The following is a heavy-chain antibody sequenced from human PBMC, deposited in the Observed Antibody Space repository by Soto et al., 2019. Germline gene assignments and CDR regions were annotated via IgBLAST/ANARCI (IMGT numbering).Heavy chain of an antibody. CDR3: ARGGRALGGIYYYYGMDV. Sequence: QVQLQQWGAGLLQPSETLALTCAVYGGSFSGYYWRWIRQPPGKGLEWIGEINHSGSTNYNPSLKSRVTISVDTSKNQFSLKLSSVTAADTAVYYCARGGRALGGIYYYYGMDVWGQGTTVTVSS. CDR2: INHSGST. CDR1: GGSFSGYY. V-gene: IGHV4-34*01. J-gene: IGHJ6*02. D-gene: IGHD3-16*01.